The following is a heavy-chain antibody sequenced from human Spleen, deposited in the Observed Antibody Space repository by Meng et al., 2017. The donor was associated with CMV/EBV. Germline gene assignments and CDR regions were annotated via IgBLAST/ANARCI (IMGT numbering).Heavy chain of an antibody. D-gene: IGHD4-17*01. CDR2: IYDVGTT. CDR3: AKDGGDYDPWGDY. J-gene: IGHJ4*02. CDR1: GFSVSNNY. Sequence: GESLQISCAASGFSVSNNYMSWVRQAPGQGLEWVSLIYDVGTTFYADSVKGRFTISKDNSKNTLYLQMNSLRTEDTAVYYCAKDGGDYDPWGDYWGKGTLVTVSS. V-gene: IGHV3-53*05.